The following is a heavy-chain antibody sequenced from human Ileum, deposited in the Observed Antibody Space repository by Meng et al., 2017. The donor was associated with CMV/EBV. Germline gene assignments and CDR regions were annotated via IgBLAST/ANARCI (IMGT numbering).Heavy chain of an antibody. CDR1: GFTFSSYS. V-gene: IGHV3-7*01. CDR3: ARGIIGVSGIDY. Sequence: GGSLRLSCAASGFTFSSYSMNWVRQAPGKGLEWVANTKPDGSRKYYVDSVKGRFTVSRENAKNSLFLQMNSLRDEDTAVYYCARGIIGVSGIDYWGQGALVTVSS. J-gene: IGHJ4*02. CDR2: TKPDGSRK. D-gene: IGHD6-19*01.